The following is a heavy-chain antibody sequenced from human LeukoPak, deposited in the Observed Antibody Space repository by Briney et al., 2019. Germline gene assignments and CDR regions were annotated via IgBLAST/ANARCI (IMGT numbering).Heavy chain of an antibody. CDR2: ITGSSDSI. Sequence: GGSLRLSCAASGFTFSSYAMEWVRQAPGKGLEWVSSITGSSDSIYYADSVKGRFTISRDNAKNSVYLQMNSLRAEDTAVYYCARLVCSTIPCYGKFYFDPWGQGTLVPVSS. CDR1: GFTFSSYA. J-gene: IGHJ5*02. V-gene: IGHV3-21*01. CDR3: ARLVCSTIPCYGKFYFDP. D-gene: IGHD2-2*01.